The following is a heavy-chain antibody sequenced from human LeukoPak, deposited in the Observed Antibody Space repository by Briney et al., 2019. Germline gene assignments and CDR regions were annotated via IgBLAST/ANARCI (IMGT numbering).Heavy chain of an antibody. CDR2: ISYDGSNK. D-gene: IGHD3-16*01. Sequence: GGSLRLSCAASGFTFSSYAMHWVRQAPGKGLEWVAVISYDGSNKYYADSVKGRFTISRDNSKNTLYLQMNSLRAEDTAVYYCARGVEAYVGRDAFDIWGQGTMVTVSS. V-gene: IGHV3-30-3*01. CDR1: GFTFSSYA. CDR3: ARGVEAYVGRDAFDI. J-gene: IGHJ3*02.